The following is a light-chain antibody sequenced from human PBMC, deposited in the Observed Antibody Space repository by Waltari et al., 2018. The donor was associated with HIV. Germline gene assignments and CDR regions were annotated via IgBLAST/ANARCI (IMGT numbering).Light chain of an antibody. CDR3: QSADDSISNLV. CDR1: PLPNQS. V-gene: IGLV3-25*03. J-gene: IGLJ3*02. Sequence: SYELTQPPSVSVSPGQTARITCSREPLPNQSLTRYQHKPGQAPPLVMCKDSERPSGIPERFSGSSLGTTVTLTISGVQAEDEADYYCQSADDSISNLVFGGGTKLTVL. CDR2: KDS.